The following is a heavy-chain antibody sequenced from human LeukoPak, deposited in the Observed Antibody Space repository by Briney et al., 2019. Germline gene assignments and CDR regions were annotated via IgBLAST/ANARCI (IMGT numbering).Heavy chain of an antibody. CDR1: GGSISISSYY. V-gene: IGHV4-39*01. J-gene: IGHJ4*02. Sequence: SETLSLTCTVSGGSISISSYYWEWVRQPPGKVVEWIGNIYCTGSTYYTPSLKSRVTIFVDTYKTPFYLKQSSVTAADTAVYYCARQKWLVQDFWGQGTLVTVSS. CDR2: IYCTGST. D-gene: IGHD6-19*01. CDR3: ARQKWLVQDF.